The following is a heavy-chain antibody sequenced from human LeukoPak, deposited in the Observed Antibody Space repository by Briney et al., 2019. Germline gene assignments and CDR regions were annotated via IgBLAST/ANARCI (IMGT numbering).Heavy chain of an antibody. CDR3: ARSGGSAWEMDNFDY. J-gene: IGHJ4*02. D-gene: IGHD6-19*01. CDR1: GGSISSYH. V-gene: IGHV4-59*01. Sequence: SETLSLTCSVSGGSISSYHWSWIRQPPGKGLEWIGYIYYSGSTNYNPSLKSRVTISVDTSKNQFSLKLSSATAADTAVYYCARSGGSAWEMDNFDYWGQGTLVTVSS. CDR2: IYYSGST.